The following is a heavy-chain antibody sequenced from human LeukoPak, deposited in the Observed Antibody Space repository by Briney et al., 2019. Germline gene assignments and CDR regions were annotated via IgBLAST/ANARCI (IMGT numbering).Heavy chain of an antibody. CDR1: GFTFSSYA. D-gene: IGHD6-13*01. V-gene: IGHV3-23*01. CDR2: IGGSGVDT. CDR3: AKDRGEQQLVPAYFDY. J-gene: IGHJ4*02. Sequence: GGSLRLSCAASGFTFSSYAMSWVRQAPGKGLEWVSSIGGSGVDTYYADSVKGRFTISRDNSKNTLYLQMNSLRAEDTAVYYCAKDRGEQQLVPAYFDYWGQGTLVTVSS.